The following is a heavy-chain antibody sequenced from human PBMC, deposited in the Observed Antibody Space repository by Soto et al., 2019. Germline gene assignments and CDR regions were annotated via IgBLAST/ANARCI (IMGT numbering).Heavy chain of an antibody. CDR2: IYYSGST. CDR3: ARAGYSYGYYFDY. D-gene: IGHD5-18*01. Sequence: SETLSLTCTVSGGSISSYYWSWIRQPPGKGLEWIGYIYYSGSTNYNPSLKSRVTISVDTSKNQFSLKLSSVTAADTAVYYCARAGYSYGYYFDYWGQGTLVTVSS. V-gene: IGHV4-59*01. J-gene: IGHJ4*02. CDR1: GGSISSYY.